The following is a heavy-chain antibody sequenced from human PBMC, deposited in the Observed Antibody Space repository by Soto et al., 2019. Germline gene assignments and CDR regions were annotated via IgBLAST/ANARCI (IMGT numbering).Heavy chain of an antibody. CDR1: GGSSVGHD. J-gene: IGHJ6*04. CDR2: INHSGST. Sequence: GVYGGSSVGHDWRWIRQPPGKGLEWIGEINHSGSTNYNPSLKSRVTISVDTSKNQFSLKLSSVTDADPAVYYCARVWSSCVVILKGDKRYYLSVLAVWRKGTTDTGSS. CDR3: ARVWSSCVVILKGDKRYYLSVLAV. D-gene: IGHD3-9*01. V-gene: IGHV4-34*01.